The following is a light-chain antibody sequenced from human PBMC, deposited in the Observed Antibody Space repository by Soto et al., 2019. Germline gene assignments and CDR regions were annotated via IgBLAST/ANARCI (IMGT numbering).Light chain of an antibody. V-gene: IGLV1-40*01. CDR1: SSNIGAGYD. CDR2: DNN. J-gene: IGLJ2*01. CDR3: QSFDTSLSGFVV. Sequence: QSVLTQPPSMSGAPGQRVTISCTGSSSNIGAGYDVHWYQQHPGTAPKLLIFDNNNRPSGVPDRFFGSKSDTSASLAITGLQAEDEADYYCQSFDTSLSGFVVFGGGTKLTVL.